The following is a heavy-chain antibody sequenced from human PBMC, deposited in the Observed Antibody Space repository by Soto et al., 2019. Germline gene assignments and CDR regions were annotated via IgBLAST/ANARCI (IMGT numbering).Heavy chain of an antibody. D-gene: IGHD3-3*01. J-gene: IGHJ4*02. CDR1: GGSFSGYY. V-gene: IGHV4-34*01. Sequence: SETLSLTCAVYGGSFSGYYWSWIRQPPGKGLEWIGEINHSGSTNYNPSLKSRVTISVDTSKNQFSLKLSSVTAADTAVYYCARLEGFWSGYGFIDYWGQGTLVTVSS. CDR3: ARLEGFWSGYGFIDY. CDR2: INHSGST.